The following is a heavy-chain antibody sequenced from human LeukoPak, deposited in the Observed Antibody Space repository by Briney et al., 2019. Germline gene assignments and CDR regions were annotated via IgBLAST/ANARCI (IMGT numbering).Heavy chain of an antibody. D-gene: IGHD5-12*01. J-gene: IGHJ4*02. V-gene: IGHV3-23*01. CDR3: ALLMGGYSGHDSTDRVLWDY. CDR1: GFTFSSYA. Sequence: GGSLRLSCAASGFTFSSYAMSWVRQAPGKGLEWVSAISGSGGSTYYAGSVKGRFTISRDNSKNTLYLQMNSLRAEDTAVYYCALLMGGYSGHDSTDRVLWDYWGQGTLVTVSS. CDR2: ISGSGGST.